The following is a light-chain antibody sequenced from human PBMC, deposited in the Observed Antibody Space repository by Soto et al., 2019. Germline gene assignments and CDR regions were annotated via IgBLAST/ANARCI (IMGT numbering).Light chain of an antibody. J-gene: IGKJ1*01. CDR2: GAS. Sequence: EIVLTHSPGTLSLSPGERATLSCRASQSVSSSYLAWYQQKPGQAPRPLIYGASSRAIGIPDRFSGSGSGTDFTLTISRLEPEDFAVYYCQQYGSPPWTFGQGTKV. V-gene: IGKV3-20*01. CDR3: QQYGSPPWT. CDR1: QSVSSSY.